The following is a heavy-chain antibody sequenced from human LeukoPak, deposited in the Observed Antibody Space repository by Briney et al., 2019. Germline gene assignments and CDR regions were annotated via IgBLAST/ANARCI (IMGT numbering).Heavy chain of an antibody. Sequence: GGSLRLSCAASGFTVSGNYMSWVRQAPGKGLESVAVIYSGGSTYYADSVKGRFTNSRDNSKNTLYLQMNSLRAEDTAVYYCTGDILTGYYVPKFDYWGRGTLVTVSS. CDR3: TGDILTGYYVPKFDY. D-gene: IGHD3-9*01. V-gene: IGHV3-66*01. CDR2: IYSGGST. CDR1: GFTVSGNY. J-gene: IGHJ4*02.